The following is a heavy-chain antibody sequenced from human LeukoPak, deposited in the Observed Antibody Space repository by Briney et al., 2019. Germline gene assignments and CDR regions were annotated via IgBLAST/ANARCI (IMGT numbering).Heavy chain of an antibody. CDR1: GGSLSGNF. J-gene: IGHJ3*02. V-gene: IGHV4-34*01. CDR3: AREPHPRGLEIGAFDI. CDR2: INHSGST. D-gene: IGHD1-1*01. Sequence: LETLSLTCTVYGGSLSGNFWIWIRQPPGQGLEWIGEINHSGSTKYNPSLKSRVTVSVDTSKNQFSLKLNSVTAADTAVYYCAREPHPRGLEIGAFDIWGQGTMVTVSS.